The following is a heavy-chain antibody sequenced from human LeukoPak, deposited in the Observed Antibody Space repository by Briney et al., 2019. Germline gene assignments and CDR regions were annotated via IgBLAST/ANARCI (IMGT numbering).Heavy chain of an antibody. D-gene: IGHD3-10*01. CDR1: GFTFSSYS. CDR2: ISSSSSTI. V-gene: IGHV3-48*01. Sequence: PGGSLRLSYAASGFTFSSYSMNWVRQAPGKGLEWVSYISSSSSTIYYADSVKGRFTISRDNAKNSLYLQMNSLRAEDTAVYYCARAPTYYYGSGSSKDAYYFDYWGQGTLVTVSS. J-gene: IGHJ4*02. CDR3: ARAPTYYYGSGSSKDAYYFDY.